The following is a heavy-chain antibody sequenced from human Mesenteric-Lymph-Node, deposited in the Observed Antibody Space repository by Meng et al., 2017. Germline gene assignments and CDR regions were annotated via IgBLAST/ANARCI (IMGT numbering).Heavy chain of an antibody. J-gene: IGHJ4*02. CDR2: INHSGST. CDR1: GGSFSGYY. D-gene: IGHD1-1*01. Sequence: QVQLQQWGAGLLKPSETLSLTCAVYGGSFSGYYWSWIRQPPGKGLEWIGEINHSGSTNYNTSLKSRVTISVDTSKNQFSLKLSSVTAADTAVYYCATEERGYFDYWGQGTLVTVSS. V-gene: IGHV4-34*01. CDR3: ATEERGYFDY.